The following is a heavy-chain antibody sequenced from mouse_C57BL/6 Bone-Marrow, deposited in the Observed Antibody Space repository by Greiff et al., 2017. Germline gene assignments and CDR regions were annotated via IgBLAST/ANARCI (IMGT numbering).Heavy chain of an antibody. D-gene: IGHD1-1*01. CDR2: ISYDGSN. J-gene: IGHJ3*01. V-gene: IGHV3-6*01. CDR1: GYSITSGYY. CDR3: ARDYGSSYEAWFAY. Sequence: EVKLMESGPGLVKPSQSLSLTCSVTGYSITSGYYWNWIRQFPGNKLEWMGYISYDGSNNYNPSLKNRISITRDTSKNQFFLKLNSVTTEDTATYYCARDYGSSYEAWFAYWGQGTLVTVSA.